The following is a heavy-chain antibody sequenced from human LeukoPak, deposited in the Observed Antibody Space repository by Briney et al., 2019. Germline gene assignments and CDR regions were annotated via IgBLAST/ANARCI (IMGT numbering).Heavy chain of an antibody. CDR2: IYHSGST. J-gene: IGHJ4*02. CDR1: GYSISSGYY. V-gene: IGHV4-38-2*02. D-gene: IGHD3-22*01. CDR3: ARLSSGYYYVDY. Sequence: PETLSLTCTVSGYSISSGYYWGWIRQPPGKGLEWIGSIYHSGSTYYNPSLKSRVTISVDTSKNQFSLKLSSVTAADTAVYYCARLSSGYYYVDYWGQGTLVTVSS.